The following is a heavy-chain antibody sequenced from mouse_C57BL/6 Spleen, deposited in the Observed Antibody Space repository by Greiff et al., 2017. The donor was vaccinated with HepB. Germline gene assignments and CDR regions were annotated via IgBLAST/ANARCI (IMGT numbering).Heavy chain of an antibody. CDR1: GFNIKDYY. Sequence: EVQLVESGAELVKPGASVKLSCTASGFNIKDYYMHWVKQRTEQGLEWIGRIDPEDGETKYAPKFQGKATITADTSSNTAYLQLSSLTSEDTAVYYGASPSVVPYDGYYGYAMDYWGQGTSVTVSS. CDR3: ASPSVVPYDGYYGYAMDY. V-gene: IGHV14-2*01. D-gene: IGHD2-3*01. CDR2: IDPEDGET. J-gene: IGHJ4*01.